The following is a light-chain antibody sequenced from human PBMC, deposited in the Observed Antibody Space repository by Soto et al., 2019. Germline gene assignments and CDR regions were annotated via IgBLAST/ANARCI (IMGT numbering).Light chain of an antibody. CDR3: QQRSNCQGAT. J-gene: IGKJ4*01. CDR1: QSVSSNY. CDR2: EAS. V-gene: IGKV3D-20*02. Sequence: ENVLTRSPGTLSLSPGERATLSCGASQSVSSNYLAWYQQKPGQAPRLLIYEASTRATGIPNRFSGSGSGTDFTLTISRLDPEDFAVYYCQQRSNCQGATFGGVTKADIK.